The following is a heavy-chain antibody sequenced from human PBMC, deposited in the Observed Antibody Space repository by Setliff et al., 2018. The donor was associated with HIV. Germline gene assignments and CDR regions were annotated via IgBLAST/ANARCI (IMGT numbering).Heavy chain of an antibody. CDR2: SNQSGSG. CDR3: AKGRRGYDSRLFYYHHGMDV. Sequence: SETLSLTCVLDGGSLRDYYWSWIRQSPGKGLEWIGESNQSGSGNYNPSLKSRVTISVDTSRNEFFLNMGSVTAADTAVYYCAKGRRGYDSRLFYYHHGMDVWGQGTTVTVSS. D-gene: IGHD5-12*01. V-gene: IGHV4-34*01. CDR1: GGSLRDYY. J-gene: IGHJ6*02.